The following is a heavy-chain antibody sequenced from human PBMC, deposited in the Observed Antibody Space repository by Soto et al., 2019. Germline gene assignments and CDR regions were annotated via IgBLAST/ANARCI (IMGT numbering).Heavy chain of an antibody. CDR1: GGSISSYY. D-gene: IGHD3-3*02. CDR3: AGHFWSGYFDS. CDR2: IYYSGST. J-gene: IGHJ4*02. V-gene: IGHV4-59*01. Sequence: SETLSLTCTVSGGSISSYYWSWVRQPPGKGLEWIGYIYYSGSTNYNPSLKSRVTISVDTSKNQFSLNLNSVTAADTAVYYCAGHFWSGYFDSWGQGILVTVSS.